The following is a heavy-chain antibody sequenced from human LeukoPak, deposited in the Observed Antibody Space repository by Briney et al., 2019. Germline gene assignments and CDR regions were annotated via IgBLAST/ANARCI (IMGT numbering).Heavy chain of an antibody. CDR3: ARLWRFGEAYYKMDV. D-gene: IGHD3-10*01. Sequence: GGSLGLSCAASGFTFSSYWMSWVRQAPGKGLEWVANIKQDGSEKYYVDSVKGRFTISRDNAKNSLYLQMNSLRAEDTAVYYCARLWRFGEAYYKMDVGGKGPTVPVSS. J-gene: IGHJ6*03. V-gene: IGHV3-7*01. CDR1: GFTFSSYW. CDR2: IKQDGSEK.